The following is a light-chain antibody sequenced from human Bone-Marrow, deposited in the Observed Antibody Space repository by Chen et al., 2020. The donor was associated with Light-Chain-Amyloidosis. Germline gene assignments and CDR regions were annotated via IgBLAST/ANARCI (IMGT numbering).Light chain of an antibody. V-gene: IGLV1-47*02. CDR2: SIX. J-gene: IGLJ1*01. Sequence: QSVXXQPPSXSGTPGQRATISCSGASSNIGINYVYWSQHFPGAAPNHLIQSIXQLPPGVPXXXSAXXSGTSAFLAISGLRSEDEADYYCAAWXXXLSGYVFGTGTKVIVL. CDR1: SSNIGINY. CDR3: AAWXXXLSGYV.